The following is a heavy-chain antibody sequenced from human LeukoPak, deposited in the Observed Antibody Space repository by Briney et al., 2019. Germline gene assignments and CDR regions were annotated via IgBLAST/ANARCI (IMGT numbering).Heavy chain of an antibody. V-gene: IGHV4-30-4*01. D-gene: IGHD5-18*01. CDR1: GGSISSGDYY. J-gene: IGHJ4*02. CDR3: ASLIQLWLDGDYFDY. Sequence: SETLSLTCTVSGGSISSGDYYRSWIRQPPGKGLEWIGYIYYSGSTYYNPSLKSRVTISVDTSKNQFSLKLSSVTAADTAVYYCASLIQLWLDGDYFDYWGQGTLVTVSS. CDR2: IYYSGST.